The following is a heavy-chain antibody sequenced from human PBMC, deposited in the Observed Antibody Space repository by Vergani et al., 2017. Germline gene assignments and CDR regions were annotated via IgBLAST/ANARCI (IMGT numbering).Heavy chain of an antibody. CDR3: ARDPPYYDIWTGYPPFDY. J-gene: IGHJ4*02. D-gene: IGHD3-9*01. Sequence: QVQLVPSGAAVKKPGASVKVSCKASGYTFTSYYMHWVRQAPGQGLEWMGIINPSGGSTSYAQKFQGRVTMTRDTSTSTVYMELSSLRSEDTAVYYCARDPPYYDIWTGYPPFDYWGQGTLVTVSS. CDR1: GYTFTSYY. V-gene: IGHV1-46*01. CDR2: INPSGGST.